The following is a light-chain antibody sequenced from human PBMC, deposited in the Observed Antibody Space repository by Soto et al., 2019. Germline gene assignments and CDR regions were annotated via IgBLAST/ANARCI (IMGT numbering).Light chain of an antibody. J-gene: IGKJ1*01. V-gene: IGKV3-20*01. Sequence: EIVFTQSPGTLSLSPGERATLSCRASQSVSSSYLAWYQQKPGQAPRLLIYGASSRDTGIPDRFSGSGSGTEFTLTISRLEPEDFAVDYCQQYGSSTQTFGQGTKVDNK. CDR2: GAS. CDR1: QSVSSSY. CDR3: QQYGSSTQT.